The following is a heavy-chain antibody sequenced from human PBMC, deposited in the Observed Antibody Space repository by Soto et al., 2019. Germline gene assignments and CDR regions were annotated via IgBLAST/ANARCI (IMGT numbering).Heavy chain of an antibody. CDR1: GFTFSSYW. J-gene: IGHJ4*02. CDR2: ISSDGSVT. Sequence: EVQVVESGGGLVQPGGSLRLSCAVCGFTFSSYWMHWVRQAAGKGLVWVSRISSDGSVTNYADSVKGRFTISRDNAKNTLYLQMNSLRAEDTAVYYCTRGSSGWPDYWGQGTLVTVSS. V-gene: IGHV3-74*01. D-gene: IGHD6-19*01. CDR3: TRGSSGWPDY.